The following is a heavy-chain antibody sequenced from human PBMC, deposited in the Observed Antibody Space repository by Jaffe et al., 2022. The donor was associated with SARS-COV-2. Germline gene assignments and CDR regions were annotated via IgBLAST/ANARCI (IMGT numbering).Heavy chain of an antibody. Sequence: QVQLVESGGGVVQPGRSLRLSCAASGFTFSSYGMHWVRQAPGKGLEWVAVIWYDGSNKYYADSVKGRFTISRDNSKNTLYLQMNSLRAEDTAVYYCARDSCFSCSLQNGRYYYYYGMDVWGQGTTVTVSS. D-gene: IGHD2-15*01. CDR3: ARDSCFSCSLQNGRYYYYYGMDV. J-gene: IGHJ6*02. V-gene: IGHV3-33*01. CDR1: GFTFSSYG. CDR2: IWYDGSNK.